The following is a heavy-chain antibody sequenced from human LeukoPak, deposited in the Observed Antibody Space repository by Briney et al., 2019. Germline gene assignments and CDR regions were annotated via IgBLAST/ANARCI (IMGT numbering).Heavy chain of an antibody. D-gene: IGHD6-13*01. CDR2: IYYSGST. V-gene: IGHV4-59*08. CDR3: ASSLSSSWYNGYFQH. Sequence: SETLSLTCTVSGGSISSYYWSWIRQPPGKELEWIGYIYYSGSTNYNPSLKSRVTISVDTSKNQFSLKLSSVTAADTAVYYCASSLSSSWYNGYFQHWGQGTLVTVSS. J-gene: IGHJ1*01. CDR1: GGSISSYY.